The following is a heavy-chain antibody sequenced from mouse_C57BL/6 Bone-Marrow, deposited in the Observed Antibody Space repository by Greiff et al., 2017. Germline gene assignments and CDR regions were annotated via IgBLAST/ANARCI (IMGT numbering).Heavy chain of an antibody. J-gene: IGHJ2*01. CDR3: AGGGSSSHFDY. CDR2: IYPRSGNT. V-gene: IGHV1-81*01. Sequence: QVQLQQSGAELARPGASVKLSCKASGYTFTSYGISWVKQRTGQGLEWIGEIYPRSGNTYYKEKFKGKATLTADKSSSTAYMELRSLTAYDSAVYFCAGGGSSSHFDYWGQGTTLTVSS. D-gene: IGHD1-1*01. CDR1: GYTFTSYG.